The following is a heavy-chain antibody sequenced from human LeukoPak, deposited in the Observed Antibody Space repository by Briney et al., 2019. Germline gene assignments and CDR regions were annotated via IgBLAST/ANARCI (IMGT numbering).Heavy chain of an antibody. Sequence: GGSLRLSCAASGFTFSSYALSWVRQAPGKGLEWVSAISGSGGSTYYADSVKGRFTISRDNSKNTLYLQMNSLRAEDTAVYYCAKDGSTVVTAILAYWGQGTLVTVSS. J-gene: IGHJ4*02. V-gene: IGHV3-23*01. CDR3: AKDGSTVVTAILAY. CDR2: ISGSGGST. D-gene: IGHD2-21*02. CDR1: GFTFSSYA.